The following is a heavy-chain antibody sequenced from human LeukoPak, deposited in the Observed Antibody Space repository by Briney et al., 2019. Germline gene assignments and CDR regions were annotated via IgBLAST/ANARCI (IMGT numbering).Heavy chain of an antibody. CDR1: GFSFSINA. CDR3: AKVPAFGGVIVYYFDY. J-gene: IGHJ4*02. CDR2: ISGSGGST. D-gene: IGHD3-16*02. V-gene: IGHV3-23*01. Sequence: GGSLRLSCVASGFSFSINAMIWVRQAPGKGLEWVSAISGSGGSTYYADSVKGRFTISRDNSKNTLYLQMNSLRAEDTAVYYCAKVPAFGGVIVYYFDYWGQGTLVTVSS.